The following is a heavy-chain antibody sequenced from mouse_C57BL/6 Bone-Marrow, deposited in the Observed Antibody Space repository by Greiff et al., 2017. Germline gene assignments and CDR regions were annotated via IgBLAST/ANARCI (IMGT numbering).Heavy chain of an antibody. CDR2: IYPGNSDT. J-gene: IGHJ2*01. CDR1: GYTFTSYW. Sequence: VQLKESGTVLARPGASVKMSCKTSGYTFTSYWMHWVKQRPGQGLEWIGAIYPGNSDTSYNQKFTGKAKLTAVTSASTAYMELSSLTNEDSAVYYCTREGGVVFDYWGQGTTLTVSS. CDR3: TREGGVVFDY. V-gene: IGHV1-5*01.